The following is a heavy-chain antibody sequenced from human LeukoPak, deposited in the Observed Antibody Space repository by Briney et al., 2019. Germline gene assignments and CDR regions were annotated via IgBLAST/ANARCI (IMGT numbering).Heavy chain of an antibody. CDR2: INPSGTT. Sequence: SETLSLTCAVYGGTFSAYYWSWIRQPPGKGLEWIGEINPSGTTNYNPSLKSRVSISIDTSKNQFSLKVRSVTAADTGVYYCAGSRGYSSSLWYYYMDVWGKGTTATVS. D-gene: IGHD6-13*01. CDR1: GGTFSAYY. V-gene: IGHV4-34*08. J-gene: IGHJ6*03. CDR3: AGSRGYSSSLWYYYMDV.